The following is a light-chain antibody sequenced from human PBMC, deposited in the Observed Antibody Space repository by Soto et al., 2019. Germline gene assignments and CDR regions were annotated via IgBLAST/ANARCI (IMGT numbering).Light chain of an antibody. CDR1: ESISSW. Sequence: DIQMTQSPSTLSASVGDRVTITCRASESISSWVAWCQQKSGKAPKVLIYDASILTSEVQSRFSGSGSGTEFTLTISSLQPDDFATYYCQQYNNYPWTFGQGTKVEIK. J-gene: IGKJ1*01. V-gene: IGKV1-5*01. CDR3: QQYNNYPWT. CDR2: DAS.